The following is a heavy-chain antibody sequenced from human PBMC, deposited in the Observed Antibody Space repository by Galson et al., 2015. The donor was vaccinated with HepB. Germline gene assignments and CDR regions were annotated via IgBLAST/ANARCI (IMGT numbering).Heavy chain of an antibody. V-gene: IGHV1-18*01. D-gene: IGHD4-17*01. J-gene: IGHJ4*02. CDR3: ARDPGDYGDYAAYYFDY. CDR1: GYTFTSYG. CDR2: ISAYNGNT. Sequence: SVKVSCKASGYTFTSYGISWVRQAPGQGLEWMGWISAYNGNTNYAQKLQGRVTMTTDTSTSTAYMELRSLRSDDTAVYYCARDPGDYGDYAAYYFDYWGQGTLVTVSS.